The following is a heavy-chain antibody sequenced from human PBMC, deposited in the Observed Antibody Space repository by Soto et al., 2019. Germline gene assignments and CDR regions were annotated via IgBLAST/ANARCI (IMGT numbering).Heavy chain of an antibody. V-gene: IGHV3-33*01. CDR1: GFTFSNYG. CDR3: ARGLHSLFDY. J-gene: IGHJ4*02. Sequence: GGSLRLSCAASGFTFSNYGMHWVRQAPGKGLEWVAVIWYDGNNKYYADSVKGRFTISRDNSNNTLYVQMTSLRAEDTTVYYCARGLHSLFDYWGQGTLVTVSS. CDR2: IWYDGNNK. D-gene: IGHD2-21*01.